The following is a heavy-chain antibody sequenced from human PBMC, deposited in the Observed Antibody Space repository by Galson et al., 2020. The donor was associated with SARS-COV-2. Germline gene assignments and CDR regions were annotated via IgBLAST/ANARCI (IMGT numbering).Heavy chain of an antibody. CDR1: GFTFSSYS. D-gene: IGHD3-16*01. V-gene: IGHV3-21*05. CDR2: ISSSNSNT. CDR3: ASEGLPDY. Sequence: GESLKISCVASGFTFSSYSMNWVRQAPGKGLEWVAYISSSNSNTYYADSVKGRFTISRDNAKNSLSLQMNSLRDEDTAVYYCASEGLPDYWGQGTLVTVSS. J-gene: IGHJ4*02.